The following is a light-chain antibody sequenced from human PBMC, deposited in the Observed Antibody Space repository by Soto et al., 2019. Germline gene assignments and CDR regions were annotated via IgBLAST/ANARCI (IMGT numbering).Light chain of an antibody. CDR1: QSINSW. V-gene: IGKV1-5*03. J-gene: IGKJ1*01. CDR2: KAS. CDR3: QQYNSLWT. Sequence: DIQMTQSPSTLSASVVDRVTITCRASQSINSWLAWYQQKPGKAPKLLIYKASSLETGVPSRFSGSGSGTEFTLTISSLQPDDFATYYCQQYNSLWTFGQGTKVEIK.